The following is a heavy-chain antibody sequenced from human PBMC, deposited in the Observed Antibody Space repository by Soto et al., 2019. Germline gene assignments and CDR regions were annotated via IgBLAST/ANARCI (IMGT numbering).Heavy chain of an antibody. CDR3: ARQWLLRERGRNWFDP. V-gene: IGHV4-30-4*01. J-gene: IGHJ5*02. D-gene: IGHD6-19*01. CDR1: GGSISSGDYY. CDR2: IYYSGST. Sequence: PSETLSLTCTVSGGSISSGDYYWSWIRQPPGKGLEWIGYIYYSGSTYYNPSLKSRVTISVDTSKNQFSLKLSSVTAADTAVYYCARQWLLRERGRNWFDPWGQGTLVTVSS.